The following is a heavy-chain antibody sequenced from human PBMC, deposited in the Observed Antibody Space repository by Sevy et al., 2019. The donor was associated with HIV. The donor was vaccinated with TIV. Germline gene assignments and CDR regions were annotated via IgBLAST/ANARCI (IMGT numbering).Heavy chain of an antibody. CDR3: ARDATYYYGSGRPSVYYYGMDV. Sequence: GGSLRLSCAASGFTFSSYWMSWVRQAPGKGLEWVANIKQDGSEKYYVDCGKGRFTISRDNAKNSLYLQMNSRRAEDTAVYYCARDATYYYGSGRPSVYYYGMDVWGQGTTVTVSS. D-gene: IGHD3-10*01. J-gene: IGHJ6*02. CDR2: IKQDGSEK. CDR1: GFTFSSYW. V-gene: IGHV3-7*01.